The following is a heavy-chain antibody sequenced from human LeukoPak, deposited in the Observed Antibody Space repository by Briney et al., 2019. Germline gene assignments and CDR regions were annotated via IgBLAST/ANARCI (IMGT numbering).Heavy chain of an antibody. V-gene: IGHV4-34*01. J-gene: IGHJ5*02. CDR3: ARGPHDYTSGWYT. Sequence: SETLSLTCDVYSGSFSGYYWSGSRQPPGKGLEWIGEISHSGRINYNPSLKSRVSISVDMSKNQFSLKLRSVTAADTAVYYCARGPHDYTSGWYTWGQGTLVTVSS. CDR2: ISHSGRI. D-gene: IGHD6-19*01. CDR1: SGSFSGYY.